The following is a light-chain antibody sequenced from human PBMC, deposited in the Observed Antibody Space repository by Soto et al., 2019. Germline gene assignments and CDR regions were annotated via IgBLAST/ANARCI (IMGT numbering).Light chain of an antibody. J-gene: IGLJ2*01. CDR2: EGS. CDR1: SSDVGSYNL. Sequence: QSALTQPASVSGSPGQSITISCTGTSSDVGSYNLVSWYQQHPGKAPKLMIYEGSKRPSGVSNRFSGSKSGNTASLTNSGLQAEDEADYYCCAYAGSSTDVVFGGGTKLTVL. CDR3: CAYAGSSTDVV. V-gene: IGLV2-23*01.